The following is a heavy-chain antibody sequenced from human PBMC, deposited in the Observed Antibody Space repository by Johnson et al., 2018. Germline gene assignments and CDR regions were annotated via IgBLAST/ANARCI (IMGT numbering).Heavy chain of an antibody. CDR2: ISYDGSNK. Sequence: QVRLVQSGGGVVQPGRSLRLSCAVSGFIFSSYGMHWVRQAPGKGLEWVAFISYDGSNKYYGDSVKGRFTISRDNSKNTLYLKMNSLRHEDTAVYYCGKDETYGDPRVYAMDIWGQGTMVTVSS. CDR3: GKDETYGDPRVYAMDI. CDR1: GFIFSSYG. V-gene: IGHV3-30*18. J-gene: IGHJ3*02. D-gene: IGHD4-17*01.